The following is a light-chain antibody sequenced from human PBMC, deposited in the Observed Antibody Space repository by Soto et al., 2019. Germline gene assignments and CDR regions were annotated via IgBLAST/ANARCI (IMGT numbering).Light chain of an antibody. V-gene: IGKV3-20*01. J-gene: IGKJ2*01. CDR2: GAS. Sequence: EIVLTQSPGTLSLSPGERATLSCRASQSVSSSYLAWYQQKPGQAPRLLIYGASSRSTGIPDRFSGSGSGTDFTLTISSLEPEDLAVYYCQQYGSSLPYTFGQGTKLEIQ. CDR1: QSVSSSY. CDR3: QQYGSSLPYT.